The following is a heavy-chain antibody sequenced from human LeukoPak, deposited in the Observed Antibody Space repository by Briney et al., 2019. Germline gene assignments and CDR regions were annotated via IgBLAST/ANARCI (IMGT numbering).Heavy chain of an antibody. V-gene: IGHV3-23*01. CDR3: AKVWVRGVKDY. Sequence: GGSLRLSCAASGFTFSSYAMSWVRQAPGKGLEWVSAISGSGGSTYYADSVKGRFTISRDNSMNTLYLQMNSLRAEDTAVYCCAKVWVRGVKDYWGQGTLVTVSS. CDR2: ISGSGGST. CDR1: GFTFSSYA. J-gene: IGHJ4*02. D-gene: IGHD3-10*01.